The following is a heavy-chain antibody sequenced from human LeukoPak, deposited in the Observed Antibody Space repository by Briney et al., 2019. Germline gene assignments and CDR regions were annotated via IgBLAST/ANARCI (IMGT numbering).Heavy chain of an antibody. CDR1: GGSISSGSYY. V-gene: IGHV4-61*02. CDR2: IYTSGST. Sequence: SETLSLICTVSGGSISSGSYYWSWIRQPAGKGLEWIGRIYTSGSTNYNPSLKSRVTISVDTSKNQFSLKLSSVTAADTAVYYCARDRPWRGGNGYWGQGTLVTVSS. CDR3: ARDRPWRGGNGY. D-gene: IGHD4-23*01. J-gene: IGHJ4*02.